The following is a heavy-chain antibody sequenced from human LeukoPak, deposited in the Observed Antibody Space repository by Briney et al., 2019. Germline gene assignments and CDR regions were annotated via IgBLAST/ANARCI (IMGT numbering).Heavy chain of an antibody. CDR1: GYTFTGYY. V-gene: IGHV1-2*02. D-gene: IGHD2-15*01. CDR2: INPNSGGT. Sequence: ASVKVSCKASGYTFTGYYMHWVRQAPGQGLEWMGWINPNSGGTNYAQKFQGRVTTTRDTSISTAYMELGGLRSDDTAVYYCASRSRSRFDYFDYWGQGTLVTVSS. CDR3: ASRSRSRFDYFDY. J-gene: IGHJ4*02.